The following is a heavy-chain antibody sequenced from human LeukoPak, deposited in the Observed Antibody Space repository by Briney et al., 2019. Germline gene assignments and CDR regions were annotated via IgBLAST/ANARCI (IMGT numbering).Heavy chain of an antibody. CDR3: ARETINLGPYYGIDV. J-gene: IGHJ6*02. CDR2: IGWDDGK. CDR1: GFSLSSRGMC. Sequence: SGPALVKPTETLTLTCTFSGFSLSSRGMCVSWIRQPPGKALEWLTRIGWDDGKYYSTSLKTRLTISKDTSKNQVVFTMTNMDPVDTATYYCARETINLGPYYGIDVWGQGTTVTVSS. D-gene: IGHD1/OR15-1a*01. V-gene: IGHV2-70*11.